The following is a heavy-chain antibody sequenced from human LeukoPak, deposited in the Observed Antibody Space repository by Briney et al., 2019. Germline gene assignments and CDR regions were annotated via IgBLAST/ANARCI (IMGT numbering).Heavy chain of an antibody. J-gene: IGHJ5*02. V-gene: IGHV4-4*07. CDR2: IYTSGST. D-gene: IGHD3-22*01. Sequence: KPSETLSLTCTVSGGSISSYYWSWIRQPAGKGLEWIGCIYTSGSTNYNPSLKSRVTMSVDTSKNQFSLKLSSVTAADTAVYYCARDFPPYYDSSGYYLNWFDPWGQGTLVTVSS. CDR1: GGSISSYY. CDR3: ARDFPPYYDSSGYYLNWFDP.